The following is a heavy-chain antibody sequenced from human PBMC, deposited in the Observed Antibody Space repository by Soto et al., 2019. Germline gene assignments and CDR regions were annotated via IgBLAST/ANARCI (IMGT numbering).Heavy chain of an antibody. V-gene: IGHV4-39*01. CDR1: GGSISSSSYY. CDR2: IYYSGST. CDR3: ARLIESWNNYYYGMDV. D-gene: IGHD1-1*01. Sequence: PSETLSLTCTVSGGSISSSSYYWGWIRQPPGKGLEWIGSIYYSGSTYYNPSLKSRVTISVDTSKNQFSLKLSSVTAADTAVYYCARLIESWNNYYYGMDVWGQGTTVTVSS. J-gene: IGHJ6*02.